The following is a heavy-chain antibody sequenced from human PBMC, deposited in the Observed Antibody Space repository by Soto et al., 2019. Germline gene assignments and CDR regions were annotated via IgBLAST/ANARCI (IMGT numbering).Heavy chain of an antibody. CDR1: GCSISSSSYY. Sequence: SETLSLTCTVSGCSISSSSYYWGWIRQPPGKGLEWIGSIYYSGSTYYNPSLKSRVTISVDTSKNQFSLKLSSVTAADTAVYYCAALSGGSFVGGDAFDIWGQGTMVTVSS. J-gene: IGHJ3*02. CDR3: AALSGGSFVGGDAFDI. D-gene: IGHD2-15*01. V-gene: IGHV4-39*01. CDR2: IYYSGST.